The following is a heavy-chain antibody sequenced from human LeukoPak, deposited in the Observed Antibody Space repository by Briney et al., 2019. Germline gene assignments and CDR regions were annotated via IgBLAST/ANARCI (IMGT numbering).Heavy chain of an antibody. CDR1: GHTVSINSAA. CDR3: ASSPSPYSSGWYFDY. J-gene: IGHJ4*02. D-gene: IGHD6-19*01. V-gene: IGHV6-1*01. CDR2: TYQRSKWYN. Sequence: SQTLSLTSAISGHTVSINSAAWNWIRQSPSRGLEWLGRTYQRSKWYNDYAVSVKSRITINPDISKNQFSLQLNSVTPEDTAVYYCASSPSPYSSGWYFDYWGQGTLVTVSS.